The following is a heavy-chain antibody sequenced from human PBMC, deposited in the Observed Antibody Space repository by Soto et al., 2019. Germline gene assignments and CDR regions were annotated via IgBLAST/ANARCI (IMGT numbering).Heavy chain of an antibody. Sequence: PSETLSLTCTVSGGSISSGDYYWSWIRQPPGKGLEWIGYIYYSGSTYYNPSLKSRVTISVDTSKNQFSLKLSSVTAADTAVYYCASLTYYYDSSGYFVGSSLDYWGQGTLVTVSS. CDR3: ASLTYYYDSSGYFVGSSLDY. J-gene: IGHJ4*02. D-gene: IGHD3-22*01. V-gene: IGHV4-30-4*01. CDR2: IYYSGST. CDR1: GGSISSGDYY.